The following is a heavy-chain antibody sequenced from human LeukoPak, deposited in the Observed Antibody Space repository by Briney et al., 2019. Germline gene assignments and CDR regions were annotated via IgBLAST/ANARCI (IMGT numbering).Heavy chain of an antibody. Sequence: SETLSLTCSVSGYSISSGYYWGWIRQPPGKGLEWIGEINHSGSTNYNPSLKSRVTISVDTSKNQFSLKLSSVTAADTAVYYCARGRRGSSSRYFDYWGQGTLVTVSS. J-gene: IGHJ4*02. V-gene: IGHV4-38-2*02. CDR3: ARGRRGSSSRYFDY. CDR2: INHSGST. D-gene: IGHD6-6*01. CDR1: GYSISSGYY.